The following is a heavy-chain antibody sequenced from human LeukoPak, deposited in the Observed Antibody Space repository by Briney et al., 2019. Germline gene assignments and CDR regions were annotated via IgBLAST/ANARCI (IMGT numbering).Heavy chain of an antibody. CDR3: AKVVSGWFDP. V-gene: IGHV4-59*01. D-gene: IGHD6-19*01. CDR1: GGSIINYY. J-gene: IGHJ5*02. CDR2: IYHNGGT. Sequence: SETLSLTCTVSGGSIINYYWTWIRQPPGKGLEWIGSIYHNGGTNYNPSLESRVTMSVDTSKNQFFLKMTSVTAADAAVYYCAKVVSGWFDPWGQGTLVTVSS.